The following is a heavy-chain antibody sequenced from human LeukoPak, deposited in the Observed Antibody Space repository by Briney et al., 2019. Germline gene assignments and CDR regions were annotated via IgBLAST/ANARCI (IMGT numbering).Heavy chain of an antibody. J-gene: IGHJ3*02. CDR1: GFTFSSYS. D-gene: IGHD2-21*01. Sequence: GGSPRLSCAASGFTFSSYSMNWVRQAPGKGLEWVSSISSSSSYIYYADSVKGRFTISRDNAKNSLYLQMNSLRAEDTAVYYCAREFVDDAFDIWGQGTMVTVSS. CDR3: AREFVDDAFDI. V-gene: IGHV3-21*01. CDR2: ISSSSSYI.